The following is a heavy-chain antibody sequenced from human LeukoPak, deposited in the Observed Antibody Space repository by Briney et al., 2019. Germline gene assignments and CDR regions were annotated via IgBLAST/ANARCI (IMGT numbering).Heavy chain of an antibody. D-gene: IGHD3-10*01. J-gene: IGHJ6*03. V-gene: IGHV1-8*03. CDR2: MNPNSGNT. CDR1: GYTFTSYD. Sequence: ASVKVSCKASGYTFTSYDINWVRQATAQGLEWMGWMNPNSGNTGYAQKVKGRVTITRNTSISTAYMEMSSLRSEDTAVYYCARTYGSGSYQASYYYYMDVWGKGTTVTVSS. CDR3: ARTYGSGSYQASYYYYMDV.